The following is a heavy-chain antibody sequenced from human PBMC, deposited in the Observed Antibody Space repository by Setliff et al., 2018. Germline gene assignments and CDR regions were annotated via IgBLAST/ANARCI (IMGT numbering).Heavy chain of an antibody. CDR2: VYNSGTT. CDR3: AKESLAINTRWFDP. J-gene: IGHJ5*02. D-gene: IGHD3-3*02. CDR1: GDSISGGDYY. Sequence: SETLSLTCTVSGDSISGGDYYWTWIRQPAGKRLEWIGRVYNSGTTYNAFFASRVTMSIDTSKNQFPLNLNSVTAADTALYYCAKESLAINTRWFDPWGQGILVTVSS. V-gene: IGHV4-61*02.